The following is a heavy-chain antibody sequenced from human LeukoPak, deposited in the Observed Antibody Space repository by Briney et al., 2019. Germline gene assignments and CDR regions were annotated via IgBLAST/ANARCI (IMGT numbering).Heavy chain of an antibody. Sequence: PGGSLRLSCAASGFTFSSYSMNWVRQAPGKGLEWVSSISSSSYIYYADSVKGRFTISRDNAKNSLYLQMNSLRAEDTAVYYCARDRKGDVVVVAASVGNWFDPWGQGTLVTVSS. CDR1: GFTFSSYS. CDR3: ARDRKGDVVVVAASVGNWFDP. CDR2: ISSSSYI. V-gene: IGHV3-21*01. J-gene: IGHJ5*02. D-gene: IGHD2-15*01.